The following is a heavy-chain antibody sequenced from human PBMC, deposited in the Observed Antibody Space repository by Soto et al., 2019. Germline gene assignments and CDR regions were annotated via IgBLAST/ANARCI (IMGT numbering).Heavy chain of an antibody. Sequence: QVQLVQSGAEVKKPGSSVKVSCKASGGTFSSYAISWVRQAPGQGLEWMGGIIPIFGTANYAQKFQGRVTSTADESTSTAYMELSSLRSEDKAVYYCARDAVPGYGDYHLDYWGQGTLVTVSS. D-gene: IGHD4-17*01. CDR2: IIPIFGTA. V-gene: IGHV1-69*12. J-gene: IGHJ4*02. CDR3: ARDAVPGYGDYHLDY. CDR1: GGTFSSYA.